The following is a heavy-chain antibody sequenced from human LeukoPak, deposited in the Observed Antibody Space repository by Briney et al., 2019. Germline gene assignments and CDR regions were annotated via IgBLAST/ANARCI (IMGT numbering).Heavy chain of an antibody. J-gene: IGHJ5*02. CDR1: GYTFTSYD. Sequence: SVKVSCKASGYTFTSYDINWVRQATGQGLEWMGGIIPIFGTANYAQKFQGRVTITADESTSTAYMELSSLRSEDTAVYYCARLARRGPGGGTSSGYYSNWFDPWGQGTLVTVSS. D-gene: IGHD3-22*01. V-gene: IGHV1-69*13. CDR2: IIPIFGTA. CDR3: ARLARRGPGGGTSSGYYSNWFDP.